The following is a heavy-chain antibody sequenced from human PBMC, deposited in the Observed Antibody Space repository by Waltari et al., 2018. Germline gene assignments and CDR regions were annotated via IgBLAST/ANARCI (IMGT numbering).Heavy chain of an antibody. CDR1: GFTFSSYA. CDR3: AKDRGGPTDY. J-gene: IGHJ4*02. V-gene: IGHV3-23*03. Sequence: EVQLLESGGGLVQPGGSLRLSCAASGFTFSSYAMSWVRQAPGKGLEWVSVIYSGGSTYYADSVKGRFTISRDNSKNTLYLQMNSLRAEDTAVYYCAKDRGGPTDYWGQGTLVTVSS. D-gene: IGHD3-16*01. CDR2: IYSGGST.